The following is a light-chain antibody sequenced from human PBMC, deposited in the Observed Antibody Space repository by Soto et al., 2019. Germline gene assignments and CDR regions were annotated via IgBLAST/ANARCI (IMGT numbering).Light chain of an antibody. CDR3: QQHGSSPPWT. CDR2: GAS. Sequence: EIVLTQSPGTLSLSPGERATLSCRASQSVSSSDLAWYQQKPGQAPRLLIYGASSRATGIPDRFSGSGSGTDFTLTISRLEPQDFAGYYCQQHGSSPPWTFGQGTKVEIK. V-gene: IGKV3-20*01. CDR1: QSVSSSD. J-gene: IGKJ1*01.